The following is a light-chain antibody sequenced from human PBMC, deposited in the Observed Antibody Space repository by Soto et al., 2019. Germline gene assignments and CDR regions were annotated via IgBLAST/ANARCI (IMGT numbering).Light chain of an antibody. CDR2: GAS. Sequence: EIVLMQSPGTLSLSPGEGATLSCRASQSVNSNYLAWYQQKPGQAPRLLIYGASSRATGIPDRFSGSGSGTDFALTINRLEPDDFAVYYCQQYGKSPLTFGQGTRVEIK. CDR1: QSVNSNY. V-gene: IGKV3-20*01. CDR3: QQYGKSPLT. J-gene: IGKJ1*01.